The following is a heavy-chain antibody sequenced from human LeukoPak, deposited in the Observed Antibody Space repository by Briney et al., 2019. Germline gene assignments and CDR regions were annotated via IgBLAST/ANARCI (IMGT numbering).Heavy chain of an antibody. J-gene: IGHJ6*03. CDR3: ARGHGVTMSHYYMDV. V-gene: IGHV4-34*01. CDR2: INHSGST. CDR1: GGSFRGYY. D-gene: IGHD3-22*01. Sequence: SETLSLTCTVYGGSFRGYYWSWIRQPPGKGLEWIGEINHSGSTNYNPSLKSRVTISVDTSKNQFSLKLSSVTAADTAVYYCARGHGVTMSHYYMDVWGKGTTVTVSS.